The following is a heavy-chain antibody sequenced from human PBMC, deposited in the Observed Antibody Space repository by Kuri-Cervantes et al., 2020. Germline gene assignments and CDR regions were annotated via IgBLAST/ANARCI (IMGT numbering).Heavy chain of an antibody. CDR3: ARDRQGIAAAGFDY. D-gene: IGHD6-13*01. CDR1: GYTFTSYA. Sequence: ASVKVSCKASGYTFTSYAMNWVRQAPGQGLEWMGWISTNTGNPTYAQGFTGRFVFSLDTSVSTAYLQISSLKAEDTAVYYCARDRQGIAAAGFDYWGQGTLVTVSS. CDR2: ISTNTGNP. V-gene: IGHV7-4-1*02. J-gene: IGHJ4*02.